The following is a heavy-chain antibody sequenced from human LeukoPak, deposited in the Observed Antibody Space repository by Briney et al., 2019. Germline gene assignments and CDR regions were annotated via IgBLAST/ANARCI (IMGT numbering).Heavy chain of an antibody. J-gene: IGHJ5*02. CDR2: IYASGAT. Sequence: SETLSLTCTVSGGSISSYYWSWIRQSPGKGLERVGYIYASGATNYNASLKSRVTISVDTSKNQFSLKLSSVTAADTAVYYCARHSSVVRGWFDPWGQGTLVTVSS. D-gene: IGHD2-15*01. CDR1: GGSISSYY. V-gene: IGHV4-4*09. CDR3: ARHSSVVRGWFDP.